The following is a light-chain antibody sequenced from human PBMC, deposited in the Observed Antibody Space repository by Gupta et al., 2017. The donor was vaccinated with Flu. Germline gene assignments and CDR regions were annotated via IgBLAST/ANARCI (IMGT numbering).Light chain of an antibody. CDR3: AAWDDSLNGVV. J-gene: IGLJ2*01. V-gene: IGLV1-47*01. CDR2: RSN. Sequence: QSVLTQPHSVSGTPGQRVTISCSGGSSNVGNNYVYWYRQFPGAATKLLIFRSNERPSGVSDRVSGSKSGTSASLAISGLRSEDEADYACAAWDDSLNGVVFGGGTKLTVL. CDR1: SSNVGNNY.